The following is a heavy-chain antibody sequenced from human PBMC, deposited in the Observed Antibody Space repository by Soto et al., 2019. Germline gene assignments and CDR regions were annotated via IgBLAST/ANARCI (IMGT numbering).Heavy chain of an antibody. CDR3: AHRAGPFGYWNGGSFDF. CDR2: IYWDDDK. V-gene: IGHV2-5*02. J-gene: IGHJ4*02. CDR1: GFSLSTSGVG. Sequence: QITLKESGPTRVKPTQTLTLTCTFSGFSLSTSGVGVGWIRQPPGKALERLAVIYWDDDKRYSPSLKSRLTITKDTSMNQVVLTLANVDPVDTATYYCAHRAGPFGYWNGGSFDFWGQGALVTVSS. D-gene: IGHD1-1*01.